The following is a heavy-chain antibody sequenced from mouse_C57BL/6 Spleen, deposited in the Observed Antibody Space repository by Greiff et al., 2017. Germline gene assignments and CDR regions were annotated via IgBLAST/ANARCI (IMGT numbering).Heavy chain of an antibody. CDR2: INPNNGGT. J-gene: IGHJ4*01. V-gene: IGHV1-26*01. CDR3: ARGVDDGYYVKSYAMDY. D-gene: IGHD2-3*01. CDR1: GYTFTDYY. Sequence: EVQLQQSGPELVKPGASVKISCKASGYTFTDYYMNWVKQSHGKSLEWIGDINPNNGGTSYNQKFKGKATLTVDKSSSTAYMELRSLTSEDSAVYYCARGVDDGYYVKSYAMDYWGQGTSVTVSS.